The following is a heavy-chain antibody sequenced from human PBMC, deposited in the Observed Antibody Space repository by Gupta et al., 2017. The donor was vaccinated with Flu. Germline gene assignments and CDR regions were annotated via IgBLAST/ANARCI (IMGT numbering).Heavy chain of an antibody. CDR1: GFTFSTSA. CDR3: ARERFDQ. J-gene: IGHJ4*02. V-gene: IGHV3-30*04. Sequence: QVRLVESGGGVVQPGRSLRLSCAASGFTFSTSAMHWVRQAPGKGLEWMAVISYDGRIIYYADSVKGRFTISRDNSKNTVFLQMNSLSSDDTALYYCARERFDQWGQGTLVTVSS. CDR2: ISYDGRII.